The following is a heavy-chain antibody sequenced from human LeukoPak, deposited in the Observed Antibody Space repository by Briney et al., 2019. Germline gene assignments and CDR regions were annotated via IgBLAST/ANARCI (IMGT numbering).Heavy chain of an antibody. J-gene: IGHJ4*02. CDR1: GFTFSSYA. V-gene: IGHV3-23*01. D-gene: IGHD5-12*01. Sequence: PGGSLRLSCAASGFTFSSYAMSWVRQAPGKGLEWVSAISGSGGSTYYADSVKGRFTISRDNSKNTLYLQMNSLRAEDTAVYYCAKDQSGYSGYDRAIDYWGQGTLVTVSS. CDR3: AKDQSGYSGYDRAIDY. CDR2: ISGSGGST.